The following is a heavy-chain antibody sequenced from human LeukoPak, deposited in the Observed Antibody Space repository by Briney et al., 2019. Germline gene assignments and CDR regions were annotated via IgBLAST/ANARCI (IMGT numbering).Heavy chain of an antibody. Sequence: GASVKVSCKASGYTFTGYYMHWVRQAPGQGLEWMGWISAYNGNTNYAQKLQGRVTMTTDTSTSTAYMELRSLRSDDTAVYYCARTVTMIVVEGNFDYWGQGTLVTVSS. CDR2: ISAYNGNT. CDR3: ARTVTMIVVEGNFDY. V-gene: IGHV1-18*04. D-gene: IGHD3-22*01. CDR1: GYTFTGYY. J-gene: IGHJ4*02.